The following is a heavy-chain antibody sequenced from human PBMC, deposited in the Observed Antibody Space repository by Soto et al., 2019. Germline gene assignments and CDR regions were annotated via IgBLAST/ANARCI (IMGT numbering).Heavy chain of an antibody. CDR2: IYWDDDK. CDR1: GFSLSTSGVG. Sequence: QITLKESGPTLVKPTQTLTLTCTFSGFSLSTSGVGVGWIRQPPGKALEWLALIYWDDDKRYSPSLKSRLTITKDPSKXPVXLXMTHMDPVDTATYYCALLTYYYDSSGSYSSAEYFQHWGQGTLVTVSS. D-gene: IGHD3-22*01. J-gene: IGHJ1*01. V-gene: IGHV2-5*02. CDR3: ALLTYYYDSSGSYSSAEYFQH.